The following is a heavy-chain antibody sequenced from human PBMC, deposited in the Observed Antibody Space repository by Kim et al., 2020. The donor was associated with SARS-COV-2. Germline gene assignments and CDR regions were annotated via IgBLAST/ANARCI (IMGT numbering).Heavy chain of an antibody. CDR2: ISYDGSNK. D-gene: IGHD3-9*01. Sequence: GGSLRLSCAASGFTFSSYGMHWVRQAPGKGLEWVAVISYDGSNKYYADSVKGRFTISRDNSKNTLYLQMNSLRAEDTAVYYCAKSELRYFAWLSYWGQGTLVTVSS. J-gene: IGHJ4*02. V-gene: IGHV3-30*18. CDR1: GFTFSSYG. CDR3: AKSELRYFAWLSY.